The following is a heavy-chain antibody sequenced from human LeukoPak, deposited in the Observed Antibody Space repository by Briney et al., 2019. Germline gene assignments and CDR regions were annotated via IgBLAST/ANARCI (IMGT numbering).Heavy chain of an antibody. CDR3: AKDVVTEYDILTGYPDY. D-gene: IGHD3-9*01. J-gene: IGHJ4*02. Sequence: GGSLRLSCAASGFTFSSYAMHWVRQAPGKGLEWVAVISYDGSNKYYADSVKGRFTISRDNSKNTLYLQMNSLRAEDTAVYYCAKDVVTEYDILTGYPDYWGQGTLVTVSS. CDR2: ISYDGSNK. V-gene: IGHV3-30*04. CDR1: GFTFSSYA.